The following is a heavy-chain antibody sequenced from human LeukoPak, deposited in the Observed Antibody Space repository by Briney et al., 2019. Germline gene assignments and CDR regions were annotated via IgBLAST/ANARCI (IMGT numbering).Heavy chain of an antibody. Sequence: PGGSLRLSCAASGFTFSNAWMNWVRQAPGKGLEWVGRIKSKTDGGTTDYAAPVKGKFTISRDDSKNTLYLQMNSLKTEDTAVYYCTTPKTDSSGWSGDYWGQGTLVTVSS. CDR1: GFTFSNAW. D-gene: IGHD6-19*01. CDR2: IKSKTDGGTT. V-gene: IGHV3-15*07. CDR3: TTPKTDSSGWSGDY. J-gene: IGHJ4*02.